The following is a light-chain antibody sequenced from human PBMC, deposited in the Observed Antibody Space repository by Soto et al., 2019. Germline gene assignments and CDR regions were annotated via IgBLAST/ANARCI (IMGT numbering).Light chain of an antibody. CDR3: GSWESSLSAYV. J-gene: IGLJ1*01. Sequence: QSVLTQPPSVSAAPGQMVTISCSGSSSHIGGNAVSCYHQLPGYAPKLLIYDDNKRPSGNPTRFSGSKCRTAATLAITGFQTGYEADYYCGSWESSLSAYVFGTGTKVTVL. CDR1: SSHIGGNA. V-gene: IGLV1-51*01. CDR2: DDN.